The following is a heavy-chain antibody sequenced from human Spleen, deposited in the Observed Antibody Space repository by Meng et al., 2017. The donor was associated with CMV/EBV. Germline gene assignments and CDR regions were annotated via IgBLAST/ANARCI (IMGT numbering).Heavy chain of an antibody. J-gene: IGHJ4*02. CDR1: GFTLSTYD. CDR2: ISYDGSNK. D-gene: IGHD1-14*01. V-gene: IGHV3-30*04. Sequence: GGSLRLSCAASGFTLSTYDMHWVRQAPGKGLEWVAFISYDGSNKYYADSVKGRFTISRDNSKNTLYLQMNSLRAEDTAIYYCAGYIPGINAFDYWGLGTLVTVSS. CDR3: AGYIPGINAFDY.